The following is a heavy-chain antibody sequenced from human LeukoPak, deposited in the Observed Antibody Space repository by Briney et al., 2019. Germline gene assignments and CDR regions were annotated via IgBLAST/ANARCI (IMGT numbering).Heavy chain of an antibody. J-gene: IGHJ4*02. Sequence: GGSLRLSCSASGFTVSNNYMSWVRQPAGKGREWVSVIYSGGRTSYADYVRGRYTISRDNNKNTLYLQMNSLRAADTAVYYCAARIAMAGTISFDCWGQGTLVTVSS. CDR1: GFTVSNNY. CDR2: IYSGGRT. D-gene: IGHD6-19*01. CDR3: AARIAMAGTISFDC. V-gene: IGHV3-66*01.